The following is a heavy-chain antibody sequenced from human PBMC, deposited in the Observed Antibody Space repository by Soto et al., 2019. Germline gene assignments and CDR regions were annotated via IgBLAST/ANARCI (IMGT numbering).Heavy chain of an antibody. CDR3: AKVGSGSLTYYYYMDV. Sequence: GGSLRLSCAASGFTFDDYAMHWVRQAPGKGLEWVSGISWNSGSIGYADSVKGRFTISRDNAKNSLYLQMNSLRAEDTALYYCAKVGSGSLTYYYYMDVWGKGTTVTVSS. V-gene: IGHV3-9*01. J-gene: IGHJ6*03. D-gene: IGHD6-19*01. CDR2: ISWNSGSI. CDR1: GFTFDDYA.